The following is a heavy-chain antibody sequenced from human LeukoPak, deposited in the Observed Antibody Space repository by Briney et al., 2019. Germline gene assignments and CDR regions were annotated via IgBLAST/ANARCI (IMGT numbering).Heavy chain of an antibody. CDR1: GGSISSSSYY. V-gene: IGHV4-39*07. J-gene: IGHJ4*02. Sequence: SETLSLSCTVSGGSISSSSYYWGWIRQPPGKGLEWIGSIYYSGSTYYNPSLKSRVTISVDTSKNQFSLKLSSVTTADTAVYYCARADYYDSSGYPSNFDYWGQGTLVTVSS. CDR2: IYYSGST. CDR3: ARADYYDSSGYPSNFDY. D-gene: IGHD3-22*01.